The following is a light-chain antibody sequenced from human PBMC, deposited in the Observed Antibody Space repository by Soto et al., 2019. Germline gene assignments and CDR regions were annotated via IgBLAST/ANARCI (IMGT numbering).Light chain of an antibody. V-gene: IGLV2-11*01. CDR3: CSYAGGFYV. CDR2: DVS. J-gene: IGLJ1*01. Sequence: QSVLTQPRSVSGSPGQSVTISCTGTSSDVGGYDYVSWYQQHPGKAPKLMIFDVSKRPSGVPDRFSGSKSGSTASLTISGLQADDEADYYCCSYAGGFYVVGTGTKVPVL. CDR1: SSDVGGYDY.